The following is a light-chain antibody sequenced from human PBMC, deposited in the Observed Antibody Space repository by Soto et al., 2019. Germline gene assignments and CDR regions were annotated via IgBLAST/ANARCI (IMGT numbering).Light chain of an antibody. CDR3: QQLNSYPPTLT. V-gene: IGKV1-9*01. J-gene: IGKJ4*01. CDR2: AAS. CDR1: QGISSY. Sequence: IQLTQSPSSLSASVGDRVTITCRASQGISSYLAWYQQKPGKAPKLLIYAASTLQSGVPSRFSGSGSVTDFTLTISSLQPEDFATFYCQQLNSYPPTLTFGGGTKVDIK.